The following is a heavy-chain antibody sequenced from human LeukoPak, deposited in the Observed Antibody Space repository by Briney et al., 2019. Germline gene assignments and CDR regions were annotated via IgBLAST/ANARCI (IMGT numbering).Heavy chain of an antibody. D-gene: IGHD3-3*01. CDR2: IYTNGST. V-gene: IGHV4-4*09. Sequence: SETLSLTCSVSGGSITSYYWSWIRQPPGKGLEWLGHIYTNGSTNDNPSLKSRVTISVDTSKKQFSLKLSSVTAADTAVYYCASLAYGFWGGPEGEYFDYWGQGTLVTVSS. J-gene: IGHJ4*02. CDR3: ASLAYGFWGGPEGEYFDY. CDR1: GGSITSYY.